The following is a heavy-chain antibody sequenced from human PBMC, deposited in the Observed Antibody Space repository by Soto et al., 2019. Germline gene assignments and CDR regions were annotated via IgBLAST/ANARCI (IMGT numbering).Heavy chain of an antibody. V-gene: IGHV1-46*04. CDR2: INLRGGRT. CDR3: ARETTVADPYYFFYGLDV. D-gene: IGHD4-17*01. CDR1: GYTFTSYS. J-gene: IGHJ6*02. Sequence: QVHLVQSGTEVKKPGASVTVSCRASGYTFTSYSLHWVRQAPGKGLEWMGLINLRGGRTTYAQKLQGRITITRDTSTSTVYMEVNSLRPEDTAVYYCARETTVADPYYFFYGLDVWGQGTRVNVSS.